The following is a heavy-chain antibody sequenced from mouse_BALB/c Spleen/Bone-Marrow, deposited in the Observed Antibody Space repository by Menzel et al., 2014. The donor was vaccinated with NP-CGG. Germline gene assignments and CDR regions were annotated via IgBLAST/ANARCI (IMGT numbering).Heavy chain of an antibody. Sequence: EVQLQQSGAELVKPGASVKLSCTASGFNIKDTYMHWVKQRPEQGLEWIGRIDPANGNTKYDPKFQGKATITADTSSNTASLPLSSLTSEDTAVYYCASMITEWYFDVWGAGTTVTVSS. V-gene: IGHV14-3*02. J-gene: IGHJ1*01. CDR1: GFNIKDTY. CDR3: ASMITEWYFDV. D-gene: IGHD2-4*01. CDR2: IDPANGNT.